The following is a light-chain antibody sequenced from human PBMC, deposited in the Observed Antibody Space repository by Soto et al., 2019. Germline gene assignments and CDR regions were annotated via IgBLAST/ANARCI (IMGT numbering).Light chain of an antibody. CDR2: TAS. CDR1: QTISSW. J-gene: IGKJ5*01. Sequence: DIQMTQSPSTLSGSVGDRVTITCRASQTISSWLAWYQQKPGKAPNLLMYTASNLQSGVPSRFSGSGSGTDFTLTTSSLQPEDFATYYCQQSYSTPISFGQGTRLEIK. CDR3: QQSYSTPIS. V-gene: IGKV1-39*01.